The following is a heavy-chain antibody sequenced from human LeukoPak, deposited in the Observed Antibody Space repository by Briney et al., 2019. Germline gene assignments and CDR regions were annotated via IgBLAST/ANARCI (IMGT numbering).Heavy chain of an antibody. CDR3: AREDVAAADEDAFDI. CDR1: GFTFSSYS. Sequence: GGSLRLSCAASGFTFSSYSMNWVRQAPGKGLEWVSSISSSSSYIYYADSVKGRFTISRDNAKNSLYLQTNSLRAEDTAVYYCAREDVAAADEDAFDIWGQGTMVTVSS. V-gene: IGHV3-21*01. CDR2: ISSSSSYI. D-gene: IGHD6-13*01. J-gene: IGHJ3*02.